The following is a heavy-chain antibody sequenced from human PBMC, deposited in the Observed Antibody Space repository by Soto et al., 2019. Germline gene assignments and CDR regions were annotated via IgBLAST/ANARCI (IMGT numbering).Heavy chain of an antibody. CDR2: TYYRSKWYE. Sequence: QTLSLAPSVSGHSDSCITAGRNWIRKRPSTRLEWLGRTYYRSKWYEDYAMSVKSRVTITPDTSKNQFSLQLKSVTPEDTAVYYCARDSTIYTSTWFPLDHWRQGNLVTGSS. D-gene: IGHD2-2*01. CDR1: GHSDSCITAG. J-gene: IGHJ4*02. CDR3: ARDSTIYTSTWFPLDH. V-gene: IGHV6-1*01.